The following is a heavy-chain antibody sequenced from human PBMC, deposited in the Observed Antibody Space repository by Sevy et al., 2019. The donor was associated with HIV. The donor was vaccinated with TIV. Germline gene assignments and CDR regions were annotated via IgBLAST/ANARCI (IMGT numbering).Heavy chain of an antibody. J-gene: IGHJ4*02. D-gene: IGHD3-9*01. Sequence: GGSLRLSCAASGFSFNNHWMSWVRQAPEKGLEGVANIKHDGSEKYYADSLEGRFAVSRDNAKNSLFLQINSLRVEDTAVYFCARLPTGLQSFNYLLSTYFDSWGQGTLVTVSS. CDR1: GFSFNNHW. CDR2: IKHDGSEK. V-gene: IGHV3-7*01. CDR3: ARLPTGLQSFNYLLSTYFDS.